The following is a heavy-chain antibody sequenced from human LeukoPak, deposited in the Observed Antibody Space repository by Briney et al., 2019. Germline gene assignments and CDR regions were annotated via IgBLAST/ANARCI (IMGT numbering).Heavy chain of an antibody. CDR3: AREDDSGWYGGVY. Sequence: GGSLRLSCVASGITFSNYAVSWVRQAPEKGLDWVAVISYDGSNKYYADSVKGRFTISRDNSKNTLYLQMNSLRAEDTAVYYCAREDDSGWYGGVYWGQGILVTVSS. V-gene: IGHV3-30-3*01. CDR2: ISYDGSNK. CDR1: GITFSNYA. D-gene: IGHD6-19*01. J-gene: IGHJ4*02.